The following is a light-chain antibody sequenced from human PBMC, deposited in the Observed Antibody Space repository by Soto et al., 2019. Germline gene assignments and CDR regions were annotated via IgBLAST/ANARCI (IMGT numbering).Light chain of an antibody. V-gene: IGKV1-5*03. CDR3: QQYSIFSLT. Sequence: DIQMTQSPSTLSASEGDRVTITCRASQSIRSWLAWYQQKPGKAPKLLIHKASSLESGVRSRFSGSGSGTEFTLTISSLQPDDFATYYCQQYSIFSLTFGGGTKVEIK. J-gene: IGKJ4*01. CDR1: QSIRSW. CDR2: KAS.